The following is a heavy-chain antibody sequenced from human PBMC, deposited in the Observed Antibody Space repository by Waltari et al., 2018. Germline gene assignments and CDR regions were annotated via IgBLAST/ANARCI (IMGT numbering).Heavy chain of an antibody. D-gene: IGHD2-15*01. Sequence: EVQLVEYGGVVVQPGGSLRLSCAASGFNFDDNTMHWVRQAPGKGMEWVSLISCDGGSTYYADSVKGRFTISRDNSKNSLYLQMNSLRTEDTALYYCAKGGCSGGSCYHYWGQGTLVTVSS. J-gene: IGHJ4*02. CDR2: ISCDGGST. CDR3: AKGGCSGGSCYHY. CDR1: GFNFDDNT. V-gene: IGHV3-43*01.